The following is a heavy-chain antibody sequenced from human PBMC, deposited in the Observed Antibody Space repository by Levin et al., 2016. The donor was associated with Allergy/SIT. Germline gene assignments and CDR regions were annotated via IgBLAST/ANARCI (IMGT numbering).Heavy chain of an antibody. CDR3: ARVRNAWERPWYYYYMDV. Sequence: WIRQPPGKGLEWIGYIYYSGSTNYNPSLKSRVTISVDTSKNQFSLKLSSVTAADTAVYYCARVRNAWERPWYYYYMDVWGKGTTVTVSS. CDR2: IYYSGST. D-gene: IGHD1-26*01. V-gene: IGHV4-59*01. J-gene: IGHJ6*03.